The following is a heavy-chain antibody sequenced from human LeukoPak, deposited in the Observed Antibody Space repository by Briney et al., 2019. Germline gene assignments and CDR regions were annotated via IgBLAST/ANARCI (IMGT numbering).Heavy chain of an antibody. CDR1: GGSISSYY. CDR3: AREIPRWASDI. CDR2: IYYSGST. D-gene: IGHD4-23*01. V-gene: IGHV4-59*01. Sequence: SETLSLTCTVSGGSISSYYWSWIRQPPGKGLEWIGYIYYSGSTNYNPSLKSRVTISVDTSKNQFSLKLSSVTAADTAVYYCAREIPRWASDIWGQGTMVTVSS. J-gene: IGHJ3*02.